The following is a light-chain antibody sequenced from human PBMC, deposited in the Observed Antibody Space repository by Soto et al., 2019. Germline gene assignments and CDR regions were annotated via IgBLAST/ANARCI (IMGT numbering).Light chain of an antibody. J-gene: IGLJ2*01. V-gene: IGLV1-51*01. Sequence: QLVLTQPPSVSAAPGQKVTISCSGSGSNIGDNYVSWYQQLPGTAPKLLIYDNDKRPSGIPDRFSGSKSGTSATLGITGLQTGDEADYYCGTWDSSLSVVLFGGGTKLTVL. CDR3: GTWDSSLSVVL. CDR1: GSNIGDNY. CDR2: DND.